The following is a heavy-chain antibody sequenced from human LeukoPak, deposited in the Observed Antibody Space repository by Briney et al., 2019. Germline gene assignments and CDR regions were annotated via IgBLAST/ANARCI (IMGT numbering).Heavy chain of an antibody. Sequence: RASETLPLTCTVSGGSISSYYWSWIRQPPGKGLEWIGYIYYSGSTNYNPSLKSRVTISVDTSKNQFSLKLSSVTAADTAVYYCARQGYSYGYSDYWGQGTLVTVSS. V-gene: IGHV4-59*01. D-gene: IGHD5-18*01. CDR2: IYYSGST. J-gene: IGHJ4*02. CDR1: GGSISSYY. CDR3: ARQGYSYGYSDY.